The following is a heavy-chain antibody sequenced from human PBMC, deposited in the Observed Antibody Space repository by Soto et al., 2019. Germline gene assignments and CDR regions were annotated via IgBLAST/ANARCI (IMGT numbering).Heavy chain of an antibody. V-gene: IGHV4-30-2*01. D-gene: IGHD3-10*01. CDR3: ARLQFGEGFDY. CDR1: GGSIRGGGFS. J-gene: IGHJ4*02. Sequence: SETLSLTCAVSGGSIRGGGFSWSWIRQPPGKGLEWIGYILRTGGTQYNPSLKSRVSMSVDKSKNQFSLHLTSVTAADTAVYYCARLQFGEGFDYWGQGALVTVSS. CDR2: ILRTGGT.